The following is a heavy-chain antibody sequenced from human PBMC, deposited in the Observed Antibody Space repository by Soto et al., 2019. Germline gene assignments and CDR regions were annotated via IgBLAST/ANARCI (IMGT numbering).Heavy chain of an antibody. Sequence: QVQLVQSGAEVKKPGASVKVSCKASGYTFTTYEINWVRQVPGQGLAWMGWMSPSSGNTGYVDQFRGRVTMTSNTSMTTAYMELSSLRSEDTAVYYCARVGGQLFGDHGMEVWGQGTTVTVSS. J-gene: IGHJ6*02. D-gene: IGHD3-10*01. V-gene: IGHV1-8*01. CDR3: ARVGGQLFGDHGMEV. CDR1: GYTFTTYE. CDR2: MSPSSGNT.